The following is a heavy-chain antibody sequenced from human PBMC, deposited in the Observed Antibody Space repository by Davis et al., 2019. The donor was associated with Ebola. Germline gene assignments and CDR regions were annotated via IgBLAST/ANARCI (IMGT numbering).Heavy chain of an antibody. CDR3: ARDPCSGGSCYWQRQGY. Sequence: AASVKASCKASGYTFTSYAMNWVRQAPGQGLEWMGRINPNSGGTNYAQKFQGRVTMTRDTSISTAYMELSRLRSDDTAVYYCARDPCSGGSCYWQRQGYWGQGTLVTVSS. D-gene: IGHD2-15*01. CDR2: INPNSGGT. J-gene: IGHJ4*02. V-gene: IGHV1-2*06. CDR1: GYTFTSYA.